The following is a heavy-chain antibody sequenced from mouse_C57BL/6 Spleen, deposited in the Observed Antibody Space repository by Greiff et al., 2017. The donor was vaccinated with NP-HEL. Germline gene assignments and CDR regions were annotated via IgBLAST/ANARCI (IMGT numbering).Heavy chain of an antibody. CDR1: GYTFTDYY. CDR3: ARDDTTVVARYFDV. CDR2: IYPGSGNT. V-gene: IGHV1-76*01. Sequence: QVQLQQSGAELVRPGASVKLSCKASGYTFTDYYINWVKQRPGQGLEWIARIYPGSGNTYYNEKFKGKATLTAEKSSSTAYMQLSSLTSEDSAFYFCARDDTTVVARYFDVWGTGTTVTVSS. J-gene: IGHJ1*03. D-gene: IGHD1-1*01.